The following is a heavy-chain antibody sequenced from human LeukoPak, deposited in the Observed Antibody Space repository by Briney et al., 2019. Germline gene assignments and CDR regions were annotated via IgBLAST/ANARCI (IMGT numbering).Heavy chain of an antibody. CDR3: AREKTTFGYYYYYMDV. V-gene: IGHV4-34*01. J-gene: IGHJ6*03. Sequence: PSETLSLTCAVYGGSFSGYYWSWIRQPPGKGLEWIGEINHSGSTNCNPSLKSRVTISVDTSKNQFSLKLSSVTAADPAVYYCAREKTTFGYYYYYMDVGGKGTTVTVSS. D-gene: IGHD3-10*02. CDR2: INHSGST. CDR1: GGSFSGYY.